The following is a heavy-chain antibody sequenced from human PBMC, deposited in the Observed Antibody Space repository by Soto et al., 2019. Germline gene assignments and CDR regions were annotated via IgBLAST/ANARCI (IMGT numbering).Heavy chain of an antibody. D-gene: IGHD2-15*01. V-gene: IGHV4-39*01. CDR3: ARHLTYCSAGSCYSDFPYYGMDV. J-gene: IGHJ6*02. Sequence: PDTLSLTCTVPGGSVDGSTYYWGWIRQPPGNGLEWIGSIYYSGNTYYNPSLKSRVTISVDTSTNQFSLKLSSVTAADTAVYYCARHLTYCSAGSCYSDFPYYGMDVWGQGTTVT. CDR1: GGSVDGSTYY. CDR2: IYYSGNT.